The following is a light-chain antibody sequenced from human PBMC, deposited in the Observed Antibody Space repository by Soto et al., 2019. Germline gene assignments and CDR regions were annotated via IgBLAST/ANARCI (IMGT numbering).Light chain of an antibody. J-gene: IGKJ5*01. Sequence: IQLTQSPSFLSASVGDRCTITCRASQGISNYLAWYQQKPGKAPNLLXHPASSLQTGVPSRFRGSGSGTEFTLTISSLQPEDFETYYCQQRHSYPITFGQGTRLEIK. V-gene: IGKV1-9*01. CDR3: QQRHSYPIT. CDR2: PAS. CDR1: QGISNY.